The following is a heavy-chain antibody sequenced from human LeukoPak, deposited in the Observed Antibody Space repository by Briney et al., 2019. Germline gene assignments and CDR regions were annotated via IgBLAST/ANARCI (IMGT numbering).Heavy chain of an antibody. V-gene: IGHV4-34*01. CDR2: INHSGST. J-gene: IGHJ4*02. CDR3: ARGDSGVVVTGAIFDY. Sequence: PSETLSLTCAVYGGSFSGYYWSWIRQPPGKGLEWIGEINHSGSTNYNPSLKSRVTISVDTSKNQFSLKLSSVTAADTAVYYCARGDSGVVVTGAIFDYWGQGTLVTVSS. CDR1: GGSFSGYY. D-gene: IGHD2-15*01.